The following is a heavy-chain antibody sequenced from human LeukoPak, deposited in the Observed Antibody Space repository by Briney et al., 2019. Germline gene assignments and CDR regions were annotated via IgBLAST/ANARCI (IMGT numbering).Heavy chain of an antibody. CDR3: ARVAVGTIFGVVIIREFDY. D-gene: IGHD3-3*01. CDR1: GYTFTSYG. Sequence: ASVKVSCKASGYTFTSYGISWVRQAPGQGLEWMGWISAYNGNTNYAQKLQGRVTMTTDTSTSTAYMELRSPRSDDTAVYYCARVAVGTIFGVVIIREFDYWGQGTLVTVSS. CDR2: ISAYNGNT. V-gene: IGHV1-18*01. J-gene: IGHJ4*02.